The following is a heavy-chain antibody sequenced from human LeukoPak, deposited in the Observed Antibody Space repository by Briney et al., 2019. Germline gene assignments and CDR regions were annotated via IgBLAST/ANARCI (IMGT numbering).Heavy chain of an antibody. D-gene: IGHD1-26*01. J-gene: IGHJ3*01. CDR2: ISGSGVRT. V-gene: IGHV3-23*01. CDR1: GFTFSSYG. Sequence: GGSLRLSCAASGFTFSSYGMTWVRQAPGKGLEWVSGISGSGVRTDYADSVKGRFTISRENAKNTLYLQVNSLGVEDTAVYYCAKGSREWQLLDAFAFWGQGTMVTVSS. CDR3: AKGSREWQLLDAFAF.